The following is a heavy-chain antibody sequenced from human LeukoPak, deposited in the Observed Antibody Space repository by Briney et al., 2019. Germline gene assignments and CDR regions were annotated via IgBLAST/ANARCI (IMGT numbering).Heavy chain of an antibody. CDR1: GGSLSSGSYY. CDR2: IYTSGST. J-gene: IGHJ4*02. D-gene: IGHD5-24*01. Sequence: SQTLSHTCTVSGGSLSSGSYYWSWIRQPAGKGLEWIGRIYTSGSTNYNPSLKSRVTISVDTSKNQFSLKLSSVTAADTAVYYCAREVEMATIYWGQGTLVTVSS. CDR3: AREVEMATIY. V-gene: IGHV4-61*02.